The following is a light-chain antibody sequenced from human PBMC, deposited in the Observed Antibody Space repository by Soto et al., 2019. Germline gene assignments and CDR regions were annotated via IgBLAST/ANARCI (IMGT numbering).Light chain of an antibody. CDR2: KAS. V-gene: IGKV1-5*03. CDR1: QTIDSW. CDR3: QQYHIYSGT. J-gene: IGKJ1*01. Sequence: DIQMTQSPSTLSASVGDRVTITCRASQTIDSWLAWYQQRPGKHPNLLIYKASTLASGVPSRYSGSVSGTEFTLTINSLLPDDFATYYCQQYHIYSGTFGQGTKVDIK.